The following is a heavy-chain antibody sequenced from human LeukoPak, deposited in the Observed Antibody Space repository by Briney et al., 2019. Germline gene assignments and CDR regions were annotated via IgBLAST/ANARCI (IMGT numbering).Heavy chain of an antibody. J-gene: IGHJ4*02. CDR1: GYTFTGYY. CDR2: INPNSGGT. V-gene: IGHV1-2*02. D-gene: IGHD4-17*01. CDR3: ARDSAVGLYGDYRVPPDY. Sequence: GASVKVSCRASGYTFTGYYMHWVRQAPGQGLEWMGWINPNSGGTNYAQKFQGRVTMTRDTSISTAYMELSRLRSDDTAVYYCARDSAVGLYGDYRVPPDYWGQGTLVTVSS.